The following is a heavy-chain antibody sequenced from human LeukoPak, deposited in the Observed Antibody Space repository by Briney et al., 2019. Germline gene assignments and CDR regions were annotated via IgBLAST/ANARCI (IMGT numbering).Heavy chain of an antibody. V-gene: IGHV1-18*01. CDR1: GYTFTSYG. J-gene: IGHJ4*02. CDR3: ARDQWSYYDFWSGYYYFDY. D-gene: IGHD3-3*01. Sequence: PRASVKVSCKASGYTFTSYGISCVRQAPGQGLEWMGWISAYNGNTNYAQKLQGRVTMTTDTSTSTAYMELRSLRSDDTAVYYCARDQWSYYDFWSGYYYFDYWGQGTLVTVSS. CDR2: ISAYNGNT.